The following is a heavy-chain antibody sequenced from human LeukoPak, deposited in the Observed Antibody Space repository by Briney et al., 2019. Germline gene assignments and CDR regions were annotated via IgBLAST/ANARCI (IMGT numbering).Heavy chain of an antibody. V-gene: IGHV3-23*01. J-gene: IGHJ6*02. CDR3: AKAVSCSRTSCYRSYGMDV. CDR2: ISGSGGST. D-gene: IGHD2-2*02. Sequence: GGSLRLSCAASGFTFSSYGMSWVRQAPGKGLEWVSGISGSGGSTYYADSVKGRFTISRDNSKNTLYLQMNSLRAEDTAVYYCAKAVSCSRTSCYRSYGMDVWGQGTTVTVSS. CDR1: GFTFSSYG.